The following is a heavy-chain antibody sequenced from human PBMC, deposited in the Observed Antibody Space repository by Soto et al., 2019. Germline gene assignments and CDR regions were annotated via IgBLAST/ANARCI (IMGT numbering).Heavy chain of an antibody. V-gene: IGHV4-59*02. CDR3: ATEIVVVPAAMGWFDP. CDR2: IDYSGST. D-gene: IGHD2-2*01. J-gene: IGHJ5*02. Sequence: ETLSLTCTVSGGSVSNYYWNWIRQPPGKGLEWIGYIDYSGSTNYNPSLKSRVTISVDTSKNQFSLKLTSVTDADTAVYYCATEIVVVPAAMGWFDPWGQGTLVTVSS. CDR1: GGSVSNYY.